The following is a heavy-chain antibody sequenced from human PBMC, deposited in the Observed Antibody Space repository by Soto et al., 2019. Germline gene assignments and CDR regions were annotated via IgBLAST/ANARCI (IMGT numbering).Heavy chain of an antibody. CDR1: GGSISSSSYY. CDR3: ARLGRECSSTSCKYYYMDV. V-gene: IGHV4-39*02. Sequence: SETLSLTCTVSGGSISSSSYYWGWIRQPPGKGLEWIGSIYYSGSTCYNPSLKSRVTISVDTSISTAYLQWSSLKASDTAMYYCARLGRECSSTSCKYYYMDVWGKGTTVTVSS. CDR2: IYYSGST. J-gene: IGHJ6*03. D-gene: IGHD2-2*01.